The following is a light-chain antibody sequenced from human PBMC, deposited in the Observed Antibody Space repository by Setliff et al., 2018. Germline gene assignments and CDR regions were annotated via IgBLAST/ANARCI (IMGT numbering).Light chain of an antibody. Sequence: QAVVTQEPSLTVSPGGTVTLTCASSSGAVTNGHYPYWFQQRPGQAPTTLIYDTSNKYSWTPARFSGSLLGGKAALTLSGAQPEDEADYFCFLSYYGTVVFGGGTKVTV. V-gene: IGLV7-46*01. CDR1: SGAVTNGHY. J-gene: IGLJ2*01. CDR2: DTS. CDR3: FLSYYGTVV.